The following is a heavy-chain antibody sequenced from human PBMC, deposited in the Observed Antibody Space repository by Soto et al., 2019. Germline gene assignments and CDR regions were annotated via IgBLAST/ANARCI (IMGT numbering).Heavy chain of an antibody. CDR3: SKLEGG. J-gene: IGHJ4*02. D-gene: IGHD3-3*01. V-gene: IGHV3-72*01. CDR1: GFTFSDYY. CDR2: SRNKAKSYTT. Sequence: EEQLVESGGGLVQPGGSLTLSCAASGFTFSDYYMEWVRQAPGKGLEWVARSRNKAKSYTTDYAASVKGRFTISRDLSKNSLYLQINNLKTEDTAVYYCSKLEGGWGQGTLATVSS.